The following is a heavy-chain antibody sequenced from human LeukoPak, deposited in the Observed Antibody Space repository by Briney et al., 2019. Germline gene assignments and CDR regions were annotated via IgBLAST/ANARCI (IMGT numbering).Heavy chain of an antibody. V-gene: IGHV3-23*01. D-gene: IGHD1-26*01. CDR1: GFTFSNYA. CDR2: ITGSGDDA. CDR3: AKNPYSASYYSFDY. Sequence: GGSLRLSCTASGFTFSNYAMSWVRQAPGKGLEWVSVITGSGDDAAYTDSVRGRFTISRDNSKSTLYLQMNSLRAEDTAVYYCAKNPYSASYYSFDYWGQGTLVTVSS. J-gene: IGHJ4*02.